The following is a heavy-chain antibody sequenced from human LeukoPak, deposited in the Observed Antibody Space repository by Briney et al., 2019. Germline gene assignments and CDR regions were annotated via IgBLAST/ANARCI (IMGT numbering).Heavy chain of an antibody. J-gene: IGHJ6*03. CDR1: GYTFTSYG. Sequence: ASVKVSCKASGYTFTSYGISWVRQAPGQGLEWMGWISAYNGNTNYAQKLQGRVTMTTDTSTSTAYMELRSLRSDDTAVYYCAGGSITPRGYYYYYMDVWGKGTTVTVSS. D-gene: IGHD1-14*01. CDR3: AGGSITPRGYYYYYMDV. CDR2: ISAYNGNT. V-gene: IGHV1-18*01.